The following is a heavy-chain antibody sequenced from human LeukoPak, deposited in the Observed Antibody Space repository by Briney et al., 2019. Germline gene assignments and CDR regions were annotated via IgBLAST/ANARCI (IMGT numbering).Heavy chain of an antibody. CDR1: GFTFSSYA. V-gene: IGHV3-23*01. D-gene: IGHD3-22*01. CDR3: AKDLGGFVGYLVF. J-gene: IGHJ4*02. Sequence: PGGSLRLSCAASGFTFSSYAVSWVRQAPGKGLEWVSGISGSGGSTYYADSVKGRFTISRDNSKNTLYLQMNSLRAEDTAVYYCAKDLGGFVGYLVFWGQGTLVTVSS. CDR2: ISGSGGST.